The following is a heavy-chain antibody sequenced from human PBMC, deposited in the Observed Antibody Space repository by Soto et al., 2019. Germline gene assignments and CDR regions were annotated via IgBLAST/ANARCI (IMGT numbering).Heavy chain of an antibody. V-gene: IGHV3-21*01. CDR3: ARDPGVTGDYYYYGMDV. D-gene: IGHD2-21*02. Sequence: GGSLRLSCAASGFTFSSYSMNWVRQAPGKGLECVSSISSSSSYIYYAGSVKGRFTISRDNAKNSLYLQMNSLRAEDTAVYYCARDPGVTGDYYYYGMDVWGQGTTVTVSS. CDR2: ISSSSSYI. J-gene: IGHJ6*02. CDR1: GFTFSSYS.